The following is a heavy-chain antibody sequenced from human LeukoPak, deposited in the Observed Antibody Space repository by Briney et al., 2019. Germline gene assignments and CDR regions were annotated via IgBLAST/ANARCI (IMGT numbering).Heavy chain of an antibody. D-gene: IGHD6-13*01. CDR2: ISGSGGST. Sequence: GGSLRLSCAASGFTFSSYAISWVRQAPGKGLEWVSAISGSGGSTYYADSAKGRLPISRNNSKNTLYPQMNSLRAEDTAVYYCAKDGLAADGSSSCFDYWGQGTLVTVSS. CDR3: AKDGLAADGSSSCFDY. J-gene: IGHJ4*02. CDR1: GFTFSSYA. V-gene: IGHV3-23*01.